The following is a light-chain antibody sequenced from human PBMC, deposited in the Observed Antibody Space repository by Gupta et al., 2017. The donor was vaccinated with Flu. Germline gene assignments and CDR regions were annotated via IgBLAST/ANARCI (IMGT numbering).Light chain of an antibody. V-gene: IGKV1-17*01. CDR2: ATS. CDR3: RQHNSFPLT. J-gene: IGKJ5*01. Sequence: DIQMTQSPSSLSASIGDRVTITCRASQGIRNDVAWYQQKPGKAPKRLMYATSTLQSGAPSRFSGSGSGTEFTLTISGLQPEDYATYYCRQHNSFPLTFGQGTRLDIK. CDR1: QGIRND.